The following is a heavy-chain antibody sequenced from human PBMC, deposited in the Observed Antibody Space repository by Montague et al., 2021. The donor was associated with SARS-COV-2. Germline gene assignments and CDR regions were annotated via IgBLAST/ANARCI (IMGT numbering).Heavy chain of an antibody. D-gene: IGHD6-19*01. CDR2: INHSGST. V-gene: IGHV4-34*01. CDR3: ARGSRQWLVRPPHYYYFDY. Sequence: SETLSLTCAVYGGSFSGYYWSWMRQPPGKGLEWIGEINHSGSTNYNPSLKSRVTISVDTSKNQFSLKLSSVTAADTAVYYCARGSRQWLVRPPHYYYFDYWGQGALVTVSS. CDR1: GGSFSGYY. J-gene: IGHJ4*02.